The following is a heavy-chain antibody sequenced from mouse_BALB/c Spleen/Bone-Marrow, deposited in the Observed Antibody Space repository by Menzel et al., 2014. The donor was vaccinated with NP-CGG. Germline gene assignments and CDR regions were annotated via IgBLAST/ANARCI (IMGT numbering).Heavy chain of an antibody. Sequence: DLVKPGASVKLSCKASGYTFINFWINWIKQRPGQGLEWIGRIAPGNGTTYYNEMFRGKATLTVDTSSSTAYIQLSSLSSEDSAVYFCARYDYAMDYWGQGTSVTVSS. V-gene: IGHV1S41*01. D-gene: IGHD2-3*01. CDR3: ARYDYAMDY. J-gene: IGHJ4*01. CDR1: GYTFINFW. CDR2: IAPGNGTT.